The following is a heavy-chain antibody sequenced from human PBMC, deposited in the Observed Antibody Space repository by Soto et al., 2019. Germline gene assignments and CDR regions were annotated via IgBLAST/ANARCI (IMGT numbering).Heavy chain of an antibody. CDR3: VSHIHGTIFGVDPSLNAFDI. CDR2: ISAYNGNT. V-gene: IGHV1-18*01. D-gene: IGHD3-3*01. CDR1: GYTFTSYG. Sequence: ASVNVSCKASGYTFTSYGISWVRQAPGQGLEWMGWISAYNGNTNYAQKLQGRVTMTTDTSTSTAYMELSSLRSEDTAVYYCVSHIHGTIFGVDPSLNAFDIWGQGTMVT. J-gene: IGHJ3*02.